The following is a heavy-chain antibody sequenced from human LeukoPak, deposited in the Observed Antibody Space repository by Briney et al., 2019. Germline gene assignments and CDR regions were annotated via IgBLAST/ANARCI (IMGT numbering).Heavy chain of an antibody. Sequence: PSEALSLTCTVSGGSISSYSWSWIRQPPGKGLEWIAYIFCSGSTNYNPSLKSRVTISVDTSKDQFSLKLSSVTAADTAVYYCARDADYGGYYYFDYWGQGTLVTVSS. D-gene: IGHD4-23*01. CDR3: ARDADYGGYYYFDY. CDR1: GGSISSYS. CDR2: IFCSGST. J-gene: IGHJ4*02. V-gene: IGHV4-59*01.